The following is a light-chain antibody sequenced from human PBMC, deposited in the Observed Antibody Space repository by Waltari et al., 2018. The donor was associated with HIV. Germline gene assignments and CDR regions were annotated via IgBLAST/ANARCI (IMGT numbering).Light chain of an antibody. CDR3: GTWDSSLDAGV. Sequence: QSVLTQPPSVSAAPGQHVSISCSGSTSNIGTNYVSWFQQFPGTAPKFLIYDNNKRASGIPDRFSGSRSATSATLRVTGLQTGDEADYYCGTWDSSLDAGVFGGGTKLTV. J-gene: IGLJ3*02. V-gene: IGLV1-51*01. CDR2: DNN. CDR1: TSNIGTNY.